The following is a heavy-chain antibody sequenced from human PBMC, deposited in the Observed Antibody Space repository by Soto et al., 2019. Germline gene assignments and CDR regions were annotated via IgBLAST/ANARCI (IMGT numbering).Heavy chain of an antibody. CDR2: INHSGSA. CDR1: GGSFSGYY. CDR3: ARALHYSKYLGYYYYMDV. D-gene: IGHD4-4*01. Sequence: SETLSLTCAVYGGSFSGYYWSWIRQPPGKGLEWIGEINHSGSANYNPSLKSRVTISVDTSKNQFSLKLSSVTAADTAVYYCARALHYSKYLGYYYYMDVWGKGTTVTVSS. J-gene: IGHJ6*03. V-gene: IGHV4-34*01.